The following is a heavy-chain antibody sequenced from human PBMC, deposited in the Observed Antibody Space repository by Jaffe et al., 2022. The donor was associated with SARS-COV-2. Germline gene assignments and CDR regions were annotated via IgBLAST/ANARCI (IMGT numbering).Heavy chain of an antibody. J-gene: IGHJ6*02. Sequence: VQLLGSGGGLVQPGGSLRLSCAASGFTFSSCAMSWVRQAPGKGLEWVSSISGSGGNTYYAESVRGRFTISRDNSKNTLYLQMNSLRAEDTAMYYCAKESGSTSYGGMDVWGQGTSVTVSS. V-gene: IGHV3-23*01. D-gene: IGHD2-2*01. CDR2: ISGSGGNT. CDR3: AKESGSTSYGGMDV. CDR1: GFTFSSCA.